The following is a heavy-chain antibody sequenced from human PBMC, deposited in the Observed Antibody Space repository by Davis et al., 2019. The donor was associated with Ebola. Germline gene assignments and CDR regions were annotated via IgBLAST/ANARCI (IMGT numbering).Heavy chain of an antibody. V-gene: IGHV3-23*01. CDR3: AKDSGGDPTYYYYGMDV. CDR2: ISGSGGST. J-gene: IGHJ6*02. CDR1: GFTFSSYA. D-gene: IGHD4-17*01. Sequence: GGSLRLSCAASGFTFSSYAMSWVRQAPGKGLEWVSAISGSGGSTYYADSVKGRFTISRDNSKNTLYLQMNSLRAEDTAVYYCAKDSGGDPTYYYYGMDVWGQGTTVTVSS.